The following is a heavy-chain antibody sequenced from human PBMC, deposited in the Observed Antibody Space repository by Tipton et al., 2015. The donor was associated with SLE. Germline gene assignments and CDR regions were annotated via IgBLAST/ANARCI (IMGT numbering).Heavy chain of an antibody. Sequence: TLSLICTVSGGSMYSISSGNYYWNWIRQPGGKGLEWIGRISTTGSTNYNPSVKSRVTISIDTSKKQFSLNLSSVTAADTAVYYCAREARGSGIWFDPWGQGTLVTVSS. V-gene: IGHV4-61*02. CDR2: ISTTGST. J-gene: IGHJ5*02. D-gene: IGHD6-13*01. CDR1: GGSMYSISSGNYY. CDR3: AREARGSGIWFDP.